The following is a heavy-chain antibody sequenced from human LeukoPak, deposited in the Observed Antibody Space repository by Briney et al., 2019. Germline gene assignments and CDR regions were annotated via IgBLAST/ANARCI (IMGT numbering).Heavy chain of an antibody. CDR1: GGSISSGSYS. J-gene: IGHJ5*02. D-gene: IGHD4-17*01. CDR3: ARTPGLDYVRPGWFDP. Sequence: SETLSLTCAVSGGSISSGSYSWSWIRQPPGKGLEWIGYIYYSGSTYYNPSLKSRVTISVDTSKNQFSLKLSSVTAADTAVYYCARTPGLDYVRPGWFDPWGQGTLVTVSS. CDR2: IYYSGST. V-gene: IGHV4-31*11.